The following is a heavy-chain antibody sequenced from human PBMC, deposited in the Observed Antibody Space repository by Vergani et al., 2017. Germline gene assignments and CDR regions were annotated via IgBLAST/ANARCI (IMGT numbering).Heavy chain of an antibody. J-gene: IGHJ4*02. CDR2: IYYSGST. D-gene: IGHD5-12*01. CDR3: ARGSVATITADY. CDR1: GGSVSSGSYY. V-gene: IGHV4-61*01. Sequence: QVQLQESGPGLVKPSETLSLTCTVSGGSVSSGSYYWSWIRQPPGKGLEWIGYIYYSGSTNYNPSLKSRVTISVDTSKNQFSLKVSSVTAADTAVYYCARGSVATITADYWGQGTLVTVSS.